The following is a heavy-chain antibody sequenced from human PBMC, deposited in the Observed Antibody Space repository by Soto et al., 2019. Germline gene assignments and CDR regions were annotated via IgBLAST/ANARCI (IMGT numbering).Heavy chain of an antibody. V-gene: IGHV4-34*01. D-gene: IGHD4-4*01. Sequence: SETLSLTCAVYGGSFSGYSWTWIRQPPGTGLEWIGEINHTGSTNYNPSLKSRVTISVDTSKNQFSLKLSSVTAADTAVYYCARTRTVAYYYGMDVWGQGTTVTVSS. CDR3: ARTRTVAYYYGMDV. CDR1: GGSFSGYS. J-gene: IGHJ6*02. CDR2: INHTGST.